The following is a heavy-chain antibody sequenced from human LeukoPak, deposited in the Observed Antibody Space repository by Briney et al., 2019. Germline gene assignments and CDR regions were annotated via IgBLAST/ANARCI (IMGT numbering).Heavy chain of an antibody. Sequence: RASVKVSCKASGYTFTNYYIHWVRQAPGQGLEWMGITDPIGGSTNYAQKFQGRVTMTRDTSTSTVYMELSSLRSEDTAVYYCARMYYYDSSVINWFDPWGQGTLVTVSS. CDR2: TDPIGGST. V-gene: IGHV1-46*01. D-gene: IGHD3-22*01. J-gene: IGHJ5*02. CDR1: GYTFTNYY. CDR3: ARMYYYDSSVINWFDP.